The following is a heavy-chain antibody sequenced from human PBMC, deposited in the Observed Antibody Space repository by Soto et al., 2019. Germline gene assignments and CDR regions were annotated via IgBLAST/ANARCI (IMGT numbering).Heavy chain of an antibody. J-gene: IGHJ5*02. Sequence: QVQLQESGPGLVKPSQTLSLTCTVSGGSISSGGYYWSWIRQHPGKGLEWIGYIYYSGSTYYNPSLKSRVTISVDTSKNQFFLKLSSVTAADTAVYYCARGNIGHCSGGSCYSKVWFDPWGQGTLVTVSS. V-gene: IGHV4-31*03. CDR2: IYYSGST. CDR3: ARGNIGHCSGGSCYSKVWFDP. D-gene: IGHD2-15*01. CDR1: GGSISSGGYY.